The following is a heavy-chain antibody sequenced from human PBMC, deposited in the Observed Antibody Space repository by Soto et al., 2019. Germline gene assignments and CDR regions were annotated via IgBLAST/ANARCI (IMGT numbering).Heavy chain of an antibody. D-gene: IGHD3-16*01. Sequence: SETLSLTCAVSGGSISSGGYSWRWIRQPPGKGLEWIGSIYYSGYTYYNPSLKSRVTISVDTSKNQFSLKLSSVTAADTAVYYCARHNGPLYVGYYYDMDVWGQGTTVTVSS. V-gene: IGHV4-30-2*03. J-gene: IGHJ6*02. CDR2: IYYSGYT. CDR3: ARHNGPLYVGYYYDMDV. CDR1: GGSISSGGYS.